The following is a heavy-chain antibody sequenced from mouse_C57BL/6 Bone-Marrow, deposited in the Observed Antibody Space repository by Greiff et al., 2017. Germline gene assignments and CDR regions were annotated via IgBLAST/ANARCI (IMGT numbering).Heavy chain of an antibody. CDR1: GYTFTSYW. CDR3: AREGDYYAMDY. Sequence: VQLQQPGAELVMPGASVKLSCKASGYTFTSYWMHWVKQRPGQGLEWIGEIDPSDSYTNYNQKFTGKSTLTVDKSSSTAYMQLSSLTSEDSAVYYCAREGDYYAMDYWGQGTSVTVSS. J-gene: IGHJ4*01. V-gene: IGHV1-69*01. CDR2: IDPSDSYT.